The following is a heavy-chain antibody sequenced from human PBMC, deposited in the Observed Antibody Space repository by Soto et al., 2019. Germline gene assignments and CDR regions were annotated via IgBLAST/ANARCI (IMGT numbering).Heavy chain of an antibody. Sequence: QVHLVQSGAEVKKPGSSVKVSCKNSGGSFNNYAVSWVRQAPGQGLEWMGGIIPNFDTPNYAQKFQDRVTSIADESTSTVYMELRSVRANDSAVYFCSVAMVREILIFESSGMHVWGQGTTVIVSS. CDR1: GGSFNNYA. V-gene: IGHV1-69*01. CDR3: SVAMVREILIFESSGMHV. J-gene: IGHJ6*02. CDR2: IIPNFDTP. D-gene: IGHD5-18*01.